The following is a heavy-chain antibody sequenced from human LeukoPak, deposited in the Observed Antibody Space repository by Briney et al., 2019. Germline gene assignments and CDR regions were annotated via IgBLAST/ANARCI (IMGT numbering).Heavy chain of an antibody. CDR2: ISGSGGST. D-gene: IGHD3-16*02. CDR1: GFTFSSYA. CDR3: AKDPAFGGVIATYFDY. Sequence: GGSLRLPCAASGFTFSSYAMSWVRQAPGKGLEWVSAISGSGGSTYYADSVKGRFTISRDNSKNTLYLQMNSLRAEDTAVYYCAKDPAFGGVIATYFDYWGQGTLVTVSS. J-gene: IGHJ4*02. V-gene: IGHV3-23*01.